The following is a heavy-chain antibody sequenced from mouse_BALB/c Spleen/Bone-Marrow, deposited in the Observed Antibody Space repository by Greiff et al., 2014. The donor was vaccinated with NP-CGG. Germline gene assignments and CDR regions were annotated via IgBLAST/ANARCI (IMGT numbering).Heavy chain of an antibody. CDR3: SRCVDGYSWLAY. CDR2: INNNGVYT. J-gene: IGHJ3*01. CDR1: GFTFRSYG. Sequence: EVQRVESGGGLVQPGGSLKLSCAASGFTFRSYGMSWVRQTPDKRLEIVANINNNGVYTYYPDSVKGRFTISRDNAKNTLYLQMSSLKSEDTAMYYCSRCVDGYSWLAYWGQGTLVTVSA. D-gene: IGHD2-3*01. V-gene: IGHV5-6-3*01.